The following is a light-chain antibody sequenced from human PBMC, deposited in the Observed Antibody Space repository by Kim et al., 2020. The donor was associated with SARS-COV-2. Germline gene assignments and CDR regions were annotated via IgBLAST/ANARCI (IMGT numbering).Light chain of an antibody. CDR3: QQYDDSSSWT. CDR2: GAS. CDR1: QSVSRNY. J-gene: IGKJ1*01. Sequence: PGESATLSCRASQSVSRNYVAWYQQKPGQAPRLLIYGASTRATGIPDRFSGSGSGTDFSLTISRLEPGDFAVYYCQQYDDSSSWTFGQGTKVDIK. V-gene: IGKV3-20*01.